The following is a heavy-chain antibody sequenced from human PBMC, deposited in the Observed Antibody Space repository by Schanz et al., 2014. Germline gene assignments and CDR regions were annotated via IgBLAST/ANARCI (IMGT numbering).Heavy chain of an antibody. CDR2: TYSGGST. CDR1: GFTVSSNY. Sequence: EVQLVESGGGLVQPGGSLRLSCAASGFTVSSNYMSWVRQAPGKGLESVSITYSGGSTYYADSVKGRFTISRDNSKNTLYLLMNSLRAEDTAVYYCAKDLISGWSGFDYWGQGTLVTVSS. D-gene: IGHD6-19*01. CDR3: AKDLISGWSGFDY. V-gene: IGHV3-66*01. J-gene: IGHJ4*02.